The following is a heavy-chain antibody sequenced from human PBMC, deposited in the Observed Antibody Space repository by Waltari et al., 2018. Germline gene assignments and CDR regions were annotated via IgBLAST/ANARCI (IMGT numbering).Heavy chain of an antibody. J-gene: IGHJ6*02. D-gene: IGHD3-22*01. V-gene: IGHV3-7*01. CDR3: ARLILSYDSSGYYYYYGMDV. Sequence: EVQLVESGGGLVQPGGSLRLSCAASGFTFSSYWMSWVRQAPGKGLEWVANIKQDGSEKYYVDSVKVRFTISRDNAKNSLYLQMNSLRAEDTAVYYCARLILSYDSSGYYYYYGMDVWGQGTTVTVSS. CDR2: IKQDGSEK. CDR1: GFTFSSYW.